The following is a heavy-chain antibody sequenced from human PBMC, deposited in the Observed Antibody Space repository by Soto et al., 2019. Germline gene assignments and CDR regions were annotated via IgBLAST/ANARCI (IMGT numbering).Heavy chain of an antibody. V-gene: IGHV3-48*02. CDR3: ARDRREYSSSNRRRSCFDP. CDR2: ISSSSSTI. D-gene: IGHD6-13*01. J-gene: IGHJ5*02. CDR1: GFTFSSYS. Sequence: GGSLRLSCAASGFTFSSYSMNWVRQAPGKGLEWVSYISSSSSTIYYADSVKGRFTISRDNAKNSLYLQMNSLRDEDTAVYYCARDRREYSSSNRRRSCFDPWGQGTLVTVSS.